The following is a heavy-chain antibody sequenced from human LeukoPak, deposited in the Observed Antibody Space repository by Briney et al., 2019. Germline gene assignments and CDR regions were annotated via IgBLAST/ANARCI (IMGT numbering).Heavy chain of an antibody. J-gene: IGHJ4*02. CDR3: ARAEVSGWYDY. D-gene: IGHD6-19*01. CDR1: GFTFSSYE. CDR2: ISSSGSTI. V-gene: IGHV3-48*03. Sequence: GGSLRLSCAASGFTFSSYEMNWVRQAPGKGLEWVSYISSSGSTIYYADSVKGRFTISRDNAKNSPYLQMNSLRAEDTAVYYCARAEVSGWYDYWGQGTLVTVSS.